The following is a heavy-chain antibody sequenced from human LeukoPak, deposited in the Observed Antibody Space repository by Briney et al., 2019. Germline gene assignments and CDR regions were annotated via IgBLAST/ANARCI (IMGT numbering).Heavy chain of an antibody. CDR2: ITYDGSKT. CDR1: VFMFSTIG. V-gene: IGHV3-30*03. CDR3: ATEGGCSGGSCAGQ. D-gene: IGHD2-15*01. Sequence: GGSLRLSCAASVFMFSTIGMHWVRQAPGKGLEWVGVITYDGSKTYYADAVKGRFTISRDNSKNTVYLQMNNVRPEDTAVYYCATEGGCSGGSCAGQWGQGTLVTVSS. J-gene: IGHJ4*02.